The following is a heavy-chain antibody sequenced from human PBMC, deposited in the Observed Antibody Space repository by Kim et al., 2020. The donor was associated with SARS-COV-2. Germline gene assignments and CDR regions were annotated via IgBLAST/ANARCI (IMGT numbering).Heavy chain of an antibody. D-gene: IGHD3-22*01. CDR3: ARARGDSSGPWSPFDY. V-gene: IGHV1-46*01. J-gene: IGHJ4*02. Sequence: KFQGRVTMPRDTSTSTVYMELSSLRSEDTAVYYCARARGDSSGPWSPFDYWGQGTLVTVSS.